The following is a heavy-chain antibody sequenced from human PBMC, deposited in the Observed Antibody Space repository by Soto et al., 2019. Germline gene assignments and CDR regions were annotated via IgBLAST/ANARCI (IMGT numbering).Heavy chain of an antibody. V-gene: IGHV4-39*01. Sequence: PSETLSLTCTVSGGSISSSSYYWGWIRQPPGKGLEWIGTIYYSGNIYNNPSLRSRVTISMDTSKNQFSLRLTSVTAADTAVYYCARHTDCGSGSSCLGSDNMDTDAFDIWGQGTTVTVSS. CDR1: GGSISSSSYY. J-gene: IGHJ3*02. CDR2: IYYSGNI. D-gene: IGHD3-10*01. CDR3: ARHTDCGSGSSCLGSDNMDTDAFDI.